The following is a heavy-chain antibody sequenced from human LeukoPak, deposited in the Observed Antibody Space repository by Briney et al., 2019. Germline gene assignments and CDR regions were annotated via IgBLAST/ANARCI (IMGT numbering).Heavy chain of an antibody. CDR2: INPNSGDT. Sequence: ASVKVSCKASGYSFTVYYFHWVRQAPGQGLEWMGWINPNSGDTNYAQKFQGRVTMTRDTSISTAYMELSRLGADDTAVYYCARDRPLFSSGDYYGIDVWSQGTTVTVSS. CDR1: GYSFTVYY. CDR3: ARDRPLFSSGDYYGIDV. D-gene: IGHD6-19*01. V-gene: IGHV1-2*02. J-gene: IGHJ6*02.